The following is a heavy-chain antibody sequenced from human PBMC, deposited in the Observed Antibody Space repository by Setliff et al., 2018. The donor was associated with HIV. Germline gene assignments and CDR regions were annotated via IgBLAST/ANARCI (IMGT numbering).Heavy chain of an antibody. CDR2: IYYRGNT. CDR1: GGSISSSSYY. J-gene: IGHJ6*03. D-gene: IGHD3-16*01. Sequence: PSETLSLTCTVSGGSISSSSYYWGWIRQPPGKGLEWIGSIYYRGNTYYNPSLKSRVTISVDTSKNQFSLKLRSVTAADTAVYYCARRGTYTHYMDVWGKGTTVTVSS. CDR3: ARRGTYTHYMDV. V-gene: IGHV4-39*01.